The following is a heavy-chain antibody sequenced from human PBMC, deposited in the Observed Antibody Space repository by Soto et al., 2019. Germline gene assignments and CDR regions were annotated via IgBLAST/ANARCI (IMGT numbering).Heavy chain of an antibody. CDR3: AREASSSWSPMGY. CDR1: GFTFSSYG. Sequence: QVQLVESGGGVVQPGRSLRLSCAASGFTFSSYGMHWVRQAPGKGLEWAAVIWYDGSNKYYADSVKGRFTISRDNSKNTLYLQMNSLRAEDTAVYYCAREASSSWSPMGYWGQGTLVTVSS. J-gene: IGHJ4*02. V-gene: IGHV3-33*01. CDR2: IWYDGSNK. D-gene: IGHD6-13*01.